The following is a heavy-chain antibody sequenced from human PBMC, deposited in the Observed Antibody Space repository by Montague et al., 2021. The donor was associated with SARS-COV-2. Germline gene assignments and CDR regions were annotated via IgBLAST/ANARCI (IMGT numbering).Heavy chain of an antibody. CDR1: GDSIRNSDYS. Sequence: ETPSLTCTVSGDSIRNSDYSWGWVRQPPGKGLEWIGNIYNGGTTFYNPSLKSRVTIFVDTSKNQFSLKLSSVTAADTAVYYCATRTRYPQNDFGFWGQGTLVTVSS. V-gene: IGHV4-39*01. D-gene: IGHD2-15*01. CDR3: ATRTRYPQNDFGF. CDR2: IYNGGTT. J-gene: IGHJ4*02.